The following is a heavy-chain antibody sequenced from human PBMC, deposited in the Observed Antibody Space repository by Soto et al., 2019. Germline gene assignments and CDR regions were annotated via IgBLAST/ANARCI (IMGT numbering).Heavy chain of an antibody. CDR1: GFTFSSYA. CDR3: ARDQIAAAGTFGSGTYYYYGMDV. Sequence: GSLRLSCAASGFTFSSYAMHWVHQAPGKGLEWVAVISYDGSNKYYADSVKGRFTISRDNSKNTLYLQMNSLRAEDTAVYYCARDQIAAAGTFGSGTYYYYGMDVWGQGTTVTVSS. V-gene: IGHV3-30-3*01. J-gene: IGHJ6*02. CDR2: ISYDGSNK. D-gene: IGHD6-13*01.